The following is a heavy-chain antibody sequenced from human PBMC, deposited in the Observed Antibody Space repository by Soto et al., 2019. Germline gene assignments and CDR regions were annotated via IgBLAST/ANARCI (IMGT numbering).Heavy chain of an antibody. V-gene: IGHV3-74*01. CDR3: ARGGSLNWYFDL. CDR1: GFTFSSYW. Sequence: EVQLVESGVGLVQPGGSLRLSCAASGFTFSSYWMHWVRQAPGKGLVWVSRINSDGSSTSYADSVKGRFTISRDNAKNTLDLQMNSLRAEDTAVYYCARGGSLNWYFDLWGRGTLVTVSS. CDR2: INSDGSST. D-gene: IGHD1-26*01. J-gene: IGHJ2*01.